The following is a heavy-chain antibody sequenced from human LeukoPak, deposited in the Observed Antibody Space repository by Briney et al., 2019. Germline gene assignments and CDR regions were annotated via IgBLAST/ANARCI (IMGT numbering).Heavy chain of an antibody. D-gene: IGHD6-19*01. J-gene: IGHJ4*02. CDR2: IYSDNT. CDR1: GFTVSSNS. Sequence: GGSLRLSCTVSGFTVSSNSMSWVRQAPGKGLEWVSFIYSDNTHYSDSVKGRFTISRDNSKNTLYLQMNSLRAEDTAVYYCARDSKDSEQWLNSFVYWGQGTLVTVSS. V-gene: IGHV3-66*03. CDR3: ARDSKDSEQWLNSFVY.